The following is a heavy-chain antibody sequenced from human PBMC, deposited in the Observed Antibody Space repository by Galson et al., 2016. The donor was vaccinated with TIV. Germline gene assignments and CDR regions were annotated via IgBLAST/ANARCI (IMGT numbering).Heavy chain of an antibody. D-gene: IGHD5-18*01. J-gene: IGHJ6*02. CDR1: GGTCSTYV. V-gene: IGHV1-69*13. Sequence: SVKVSCKASGGTCSTYVFNWVRLAPGQGLEWMGGIIPLFGTINYAQKFQGRVTITADESSTTVYMELNSLRSGDTAVYYCASDRNTALDTYHQYYGMDVWGQGTTVTVSS. CDR3: ASDRNTALDTYHQYYGMDV. CDR2: IIPLFGTI.